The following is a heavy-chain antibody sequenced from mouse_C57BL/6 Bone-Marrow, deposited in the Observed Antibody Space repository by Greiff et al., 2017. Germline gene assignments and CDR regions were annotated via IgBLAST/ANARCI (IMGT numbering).Heavy chain of an antibody. D-gene: IGHD1-1*01. CDR2: IYPGDGDT. V-gene: IGHV1-80*01. Sequence: QVQLQQSGAELVKPGASVKISCKASGYAFSSYWMNWVKQRPGKGLEWIGQIYPGDGDTNYNGKFKGKATLTADKSSSTAYMQLSSLTSEDSAVYFCARKGPITTVVADAMDYWGQGTSVTVSS. J-gene: IGHJ4*01. CDR1: GYAFSSYW. CDR3: ARKGPITTVVADAMDY.